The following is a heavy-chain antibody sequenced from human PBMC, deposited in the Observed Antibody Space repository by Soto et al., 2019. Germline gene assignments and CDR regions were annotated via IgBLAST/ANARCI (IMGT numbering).Heavy chain of an antibody. CDR2: IYYSGST. CDR1: GYSISSSNW. V-gene: IGHV4-28*01. J-gene: IGHJ4*02. CDR3: VRRGSGQLVFDY. D-gene: IGHD6-13*01. Sequence: QVQLQESGPGLVKPSDTLSLTCAVSGYSISSSNWWGWIRQPPGKGLEWIGYIYYSGSTYYNPSLKWRVTMSVGTAKLQSALTLGSVTAVDTAVYYCVRRGSGQLVFDYWGQGTLVTVSS.